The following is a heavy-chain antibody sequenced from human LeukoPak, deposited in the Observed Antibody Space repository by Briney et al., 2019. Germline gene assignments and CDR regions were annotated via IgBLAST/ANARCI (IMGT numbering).Heavy chain of an antibody. Sequence: GGSLRLSCAAFGFTLSSYAMSWVRQAPGKGLEWVSLLYTGGTTYYADSVEGRFTISRDDSKNTIYLQMNSLRAEATAVYYCARGGVNYWNPRYSGQGNLVTVSS. CDR3: ARGGVNYWNPRY. CDR1: GFTLSSYA. CDR2: LYTGGTT. V-gene: IGHV3-53*01. J-gene: IGHJ4*02. D-gene: IGHD1-1*01.